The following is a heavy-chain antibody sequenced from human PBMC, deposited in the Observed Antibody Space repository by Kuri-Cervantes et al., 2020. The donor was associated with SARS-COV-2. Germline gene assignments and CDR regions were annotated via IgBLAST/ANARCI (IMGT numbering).Heavy chain of an antibody. CDR1: GYSLTNYYGYY. J-gene: IGHJ3*02. D-gene: IGHD2-21*01. V-gene: IGHV1-18*04. CDR3: ARDGELSGGAFDI. Sequence: ASVKVSCKASGYSLTNYYGYYMHWVRQAPGQGLEWMGWNSAYTGNTNYAQKLQGRVTMTTDTSTSTAYMELRSLRSDDTAVYYCARDGELSGGAFDIWGQGTMVTVSS. CDR2: NSAYTGNT.